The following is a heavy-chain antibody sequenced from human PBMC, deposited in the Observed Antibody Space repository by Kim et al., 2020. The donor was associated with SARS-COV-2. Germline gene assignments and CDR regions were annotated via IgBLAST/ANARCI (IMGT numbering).Heavy chain of an antibody. J-gene: IGHJ4*02. V-gene: IGHV4-34*01. CDR3: ARVGGPMPTVNYFDY. CDR2: INHSGST. D-gene: IGHD2-2*01. Sequence: SETLSLTCAVYGGSFSGYYWSWIRQPPGKGLEWIGEINHSGSTNYNPSLKSRVTISVDTSKNQFSLKLSSVTAADTAVYYCARVGGPMPTVNYFDYWGQGTLVTVSS. CDR1: GGSFSGYY.